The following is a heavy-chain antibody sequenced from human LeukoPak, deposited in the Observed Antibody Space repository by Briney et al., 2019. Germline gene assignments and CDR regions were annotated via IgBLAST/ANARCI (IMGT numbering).Heavy chain of an antibody. CDR2: ISGSGGST. D-gene: IGHD6-19*01. V-gene: IGHV3-23*01. Sequence: GGSLRLSCAASGFTFSSYAMSWVRQAPGKGLEWVSAISGSGGSTYYADSVKGRFTISRDNSKNTLYLQMNSLRAEDTAVYYCAKDLDGVAVAGRGRDYWGLGTLVTVSS. CDR3: AKDLDGVAVAGRGRDY. CDR1: GFTFSSYA. J-gene: IGHJ4*02.